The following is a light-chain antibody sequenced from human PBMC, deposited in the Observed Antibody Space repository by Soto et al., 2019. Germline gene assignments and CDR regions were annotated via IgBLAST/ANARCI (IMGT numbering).Light chain of an antibody. CDR3: AAWDDSLSGFYV. V-gene: IGLV1-47*01. CDR2: RNN. CDR1: SSNIGSNY. J-gene: IGLJ1*01. Sequence: QSVLTQPPSASGTPGQRVTISCSGSSSNIGSNYVYWYQQLPGTAPKLLIYRNNQRPSGVPDRLSGSKSGTSSSLAISGLRSDDEAAYYCAAWDDSLSGFYVFGTGTKLTVL.